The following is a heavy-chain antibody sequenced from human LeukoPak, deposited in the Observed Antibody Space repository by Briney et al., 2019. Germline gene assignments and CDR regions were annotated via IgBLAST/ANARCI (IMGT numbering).Heavy chain of an antibody. V-gene: IGHV3-9*03. J-gene: IGHJ3*02. D-gene: IGHD3-22*01. CDR1: GFNFDDYA. CDR3: TKEVQRWHSYFYRPSYALDI. CDR2: ISANGGFI. Sequence: PGRSLRLSCAVSGFNFDDYAIHWVRQGPGKGLEWVAGISANGGFISYGESVKGRFTISRDNPRNSVFLQMNFLRAEDMAMYFCTKEVQRWHSYFYRPSYALDILGQGTMVSVSS.